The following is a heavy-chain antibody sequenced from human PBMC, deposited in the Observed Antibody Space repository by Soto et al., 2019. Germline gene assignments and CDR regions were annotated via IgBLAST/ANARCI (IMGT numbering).Heavy chain of an antibody. CDR2: ISYDGSNK. CDR3: ARGEMGGSYPTGLYYYYAMDV. CDR1: GFTFSSYA. V-gene: IGHV3-30-3*01. Sequence: PGGSLRLSCAASGFTFSSYAMHWVRQAPGKGLEWVAVISYDGSNKYYADSVKGRFTISRDNSKNTLYLQMNSLRAEDTAVYYCARGEMGGSYPTGLYYYYAMDVWGQGTTVTVSS. J-gene: IGHJ6*02. D-gene: IGHD1-26*01.